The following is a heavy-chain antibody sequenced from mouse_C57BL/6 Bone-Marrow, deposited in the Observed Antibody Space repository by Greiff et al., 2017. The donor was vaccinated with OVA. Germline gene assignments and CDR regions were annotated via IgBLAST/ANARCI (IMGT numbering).Heavy chain of an antibody. CDR2: INPSSGYT. CDR1: GYTFTSYT. J-gene: IGHJ3*01. CDR3: ARMEVLRPFAY. D-gene: IGHD1-2*01. Sequence: QVQLKQSGAELVRPGASVKMSCKASGYTFTSYTMHWVKQRPGQGLEWIGYINPSSGYTKYNQKFKDKATLTADKSSSTAYMQLSSLTSEDSAVYYCARMEVLRPFAYWGQGTLVTVSA. V-gene: IGHV1-4*01.